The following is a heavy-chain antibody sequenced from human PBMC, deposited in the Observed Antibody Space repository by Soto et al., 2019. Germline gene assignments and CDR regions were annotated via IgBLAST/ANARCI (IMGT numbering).Heavy chain of an antibody. V-gene: IGHV3-74*01. Sequence: GGSLRLSCAAAGFTFSSYWMHWVRQAPGKGLVWVSRINSDGSSTSYADSVKGRFTISRDNAKNTLYLQMNSLRAEDTAVYYCAKGNVVTYYFDYWGQGTLVTVSS. CDR3: AKGNVVTYYFDY. D-gene: IGHD2-21*02. J-gene: IGHJ4*02. CDR1: GFTFSSYW. CDR2: INSDGSST.